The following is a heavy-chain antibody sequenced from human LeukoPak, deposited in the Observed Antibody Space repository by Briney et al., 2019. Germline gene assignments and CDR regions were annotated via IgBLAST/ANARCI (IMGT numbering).Heavy chain of an antibody. CDR2: INPNSGGT. D-gene: IGHD6-19*01. Sequence: ASVKVSCKASGYTFTSYGISWVRQAPGQGLEWMGWINPNSGGTNYAQKFQGRVTMTRDTSISTAYMELSRLRSDDTAVYYCAHSAVAADYYYYGMDVWGQGTTVTVSS. V-gene: IGHV1-2*02. CDR3: AHSAVAADYYYYGMDV. CDR1: GYTFTSYG. J-gene: IGHJ6*02.